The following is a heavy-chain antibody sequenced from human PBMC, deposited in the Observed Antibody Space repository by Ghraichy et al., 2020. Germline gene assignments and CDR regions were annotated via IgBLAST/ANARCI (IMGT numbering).Heavy chain of an antibody. D-gene: IGHD5-12*01. Sequence: SQTLSLTCAISGDSVSSNSAAWNWIRQSPSRGLEWLGRTYYRSKWYNDYAVSGKSRITINPDTSKNQFSLELNSVTPEDTAVYYCARDRGYSGYDVRPVVDYWGQGTLVTVSS. V-gene: IGHV6-1*01. CDR2: TYYRSKWYN. CDR3: ARDRGYSGYDVRPVVDY. J-gene: IGHJ4*02. CDR1: GDSVSSNSAA.